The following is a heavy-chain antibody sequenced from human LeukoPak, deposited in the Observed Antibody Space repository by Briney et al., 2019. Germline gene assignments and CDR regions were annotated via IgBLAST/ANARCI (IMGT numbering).Heavy chain of an antibody. V-gene: IGHV5-51*01. CDR2: IYPGDSDT. Sequence: GESLKISCKGSGYRFTTYWVVWVRQMPGKGLEWMGIIYPGDSDTRYSPSFQGQVTTSADRSINTAYLQWTSLTASDTAMYYCARQDHGSYDYWGQGTLVTVSS. D-gene: IGHD3-10*01. CDR1: GYRFTTYW. CDR3: ARQDHGSYDY. J-gene: IGHJ4*02.